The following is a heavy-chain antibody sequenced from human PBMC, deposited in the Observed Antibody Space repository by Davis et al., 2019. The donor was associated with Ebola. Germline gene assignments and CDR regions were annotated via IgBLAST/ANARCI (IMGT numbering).Heavy chain of an antibody. V-gene: IGHV1-69*13. Sequence: SVKVSCKASGYTFTGYYMHWVRQAPGQGLEWMGGIIPIFGTANYAQKFQGRVTITADESTSTAYMELSSLRSEDTAVYYCASDGYCSGGSCYYFDYWGQGTLVTVSS. CDR2: IIPIFGTA. J-gene: IGHJ4*02. CDR1: GYTFTGYY. D-gene: IGHD2-15*01. CDR3: ASDGYCSGGSCYYFDY.